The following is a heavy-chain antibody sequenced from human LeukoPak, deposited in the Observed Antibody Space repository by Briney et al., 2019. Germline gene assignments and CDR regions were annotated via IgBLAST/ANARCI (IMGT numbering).Heavy chain of an antibody. Sequence: SETLSLTCTVSGGSISSFYWSWIRQPPGKGLEWIGYIYYSGSTSYNPSLKSRVTISVDTSKNQFSLKLISVTAADTAVYYCARERFLEWLVDYWGQGTLVTVSS. V-gene: IGHV4-59*12. CDR2: IYYSGST. J-gene: IGHJ4*02. D-gene: IGHD3-3*01. CDR3: ARERFLEWLVDY. CDR1: GGSISSFY.